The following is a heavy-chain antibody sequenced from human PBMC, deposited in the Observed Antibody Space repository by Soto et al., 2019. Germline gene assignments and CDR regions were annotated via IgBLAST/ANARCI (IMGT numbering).Heavy chain of an antibody. J-gene: IGHJ3*02. D-gene: IGHD1-26*01. CDR1: GFTFSSYA. CDR2: ISYDGSNK. V-gene: IGHV3-30-3*01. CDR3: ARDVYREAEGAFDI. Sequence: QVQLVESGGGVVQPGRSLRLSCAASGFTFSSYAMHWVRQAPGKGLEWVAVISYDGSNKYYADSVKGRFTISRDNSKNTLYLQMNNLRAEDTAVYYCARDVYREAEGAFDIWGQGTMVTVSS.